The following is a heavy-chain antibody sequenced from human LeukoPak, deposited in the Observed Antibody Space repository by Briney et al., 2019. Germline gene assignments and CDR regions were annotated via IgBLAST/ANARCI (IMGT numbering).Heavy chain of an antibody. CDR3: ARVGGITVFGVVTKGFDY. J-gene: IGHJ4*02. V-gene: IGHV4-34*01. Sequence: SETLSLTCAVYGGSFSGYYWSWIRQPPGKGLEWIGEINHSESTNYNPSLKSRVTISVDTSKNQFSQKLSSVTAADTAVYYCARVGGITVFGVVTKGFDYWGQGTLVTVSS. D-gene: IGHD3-3*01. CDR1: GGSFSGYY. CDR2: INHSEST.